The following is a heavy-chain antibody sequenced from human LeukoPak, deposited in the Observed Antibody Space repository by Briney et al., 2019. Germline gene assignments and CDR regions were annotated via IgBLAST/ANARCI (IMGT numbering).Heavy chain of an antibody. J-gene: IGHJ6*02. CDR1: GFTFTSSA. CDR3: AADLGGSYYGMDV. CDR2: IVVGSGNT. V-gene: IGHV1-58*01. D-gene: IGHD6-25*01. Sequence: GASVRVSCKASGFTFTSSAVQWVRQARGQRLEWIAWIVVGSGNTNYAQKLKERVTITRDMSTSTAYMELSSLRSEDTAVYYCAADLGGSYYGMDVWGQGTAVTVSS.